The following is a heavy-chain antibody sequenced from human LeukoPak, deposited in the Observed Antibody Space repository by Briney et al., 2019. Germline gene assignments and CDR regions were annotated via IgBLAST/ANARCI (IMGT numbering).Heavy chain of an antibody. CDR1: GGSIGSYY. D-gene: IGHD3-3*01. CDR2: IYYSGST. J-gene: IGHJ6*03. Sequence: SETLSLTCTVSGGSIGSYYWSWIRQPPGKGLEWIGYIYYSGSTNYNPSLKSRVTISVDTSKNQFSLKLSSVTAADTAVYYCARGRRGTIFGVVTSNGYLYYYYYMDVWGKGTTVTVSS. CDR3: ARGRRGTIFGVVTSNGYLYYYYYMDV. V-gene: IGHV4-59*01.